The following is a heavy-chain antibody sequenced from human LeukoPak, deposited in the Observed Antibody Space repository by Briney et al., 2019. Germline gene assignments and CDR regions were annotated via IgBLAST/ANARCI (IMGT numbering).Heavy chain of an antibody. CDR1: GFTFSSYE. J-gene: IGHJ6*04. D-gene: IGHD3-9*01. CDR3: ARVSSPSGYFDWLAPLGPENYYYYGTDV. V-gene: IGHV3-48*03. Sequence: PGGSLRLSCAASGFTFSSYEMNWVRQAPGKGLEWVSYISSSGSTIYYADSVKGRFTISRDNAKNSLYLQMNSLRAEDTAVYYCARVSSPSGYFDWLAPLGPENYYYYGTDVWGKGTTVTVSS. CDR2: ISSSGSTI.